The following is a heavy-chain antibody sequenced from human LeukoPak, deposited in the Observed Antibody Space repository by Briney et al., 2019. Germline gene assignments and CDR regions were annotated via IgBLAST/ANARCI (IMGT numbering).Heavy chain of an antibody. Sequence: PGGSLRLSCAASGFTVSSKYISWVRQAPGKGLEWVSVIYSDGGGTYYADSVRGRFTISRDNPKNTLYLQMNSLRAEDTAVYYCATATGSNDYGDYLRNWGQGTLVTVSS. CDR1: GFTVSSKY. D-gene: IGHD4-17*01. V-gene: IGHV3-53*01. CDR2: IYSDGGGT. J-gene: IGHJ4*02. CDR3: ATATGSNDYGDYLRN.